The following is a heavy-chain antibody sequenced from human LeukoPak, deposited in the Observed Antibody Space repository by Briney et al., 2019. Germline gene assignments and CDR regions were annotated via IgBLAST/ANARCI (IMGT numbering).Heavy chain of an antibody. CDR1: GYTFTSYW. Sequence: GESLKISCQGSGYTFTSYWIGWVRQMPGKGLEWMGIIYPGDSDTRYSPSFQGQVTISADKSISTAYLQWSGLKASDTAMYYCARDGDSSSSFWYFDLWGRGTLVTVSS. V-gene: IGHV5-51*01. J-gene: IGHJ2*01. D-gene: IGHD6-6*01. CDR2: IYPGDSDT. CDR3: ARDGDSSSSFWYFDL.